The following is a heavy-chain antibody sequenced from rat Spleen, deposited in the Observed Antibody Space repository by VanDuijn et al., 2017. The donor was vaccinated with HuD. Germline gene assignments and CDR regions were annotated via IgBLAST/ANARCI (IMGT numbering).Heavy chain of an antibody. J-gene: IGHJ3*01. CDR3: AKDLDYSGDNWLGY. CDR1: GFTFSDYG. V-gene: IGHV5-20*01. Sequence: EVQLAESGGGLVQPGRSLKLSCAASGFTFSDYGMAWVLQAPTKGLEWVASISYDGGSTYYRDSVKGRFTISRDNAKSTLYLQMESLRSEDTATYYCAKDLDYSGDNWLGYWGQGTLVTVSS. CDR2: ISYDGGST. D-gene: IGHD1-1*01.